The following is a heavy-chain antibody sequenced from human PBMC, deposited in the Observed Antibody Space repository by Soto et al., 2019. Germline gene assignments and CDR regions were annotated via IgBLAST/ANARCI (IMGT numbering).Heavy chain of an antibody. V-gene: IGHV3-33*01. J-gene: IGHJ6*02. CDR1: RLTFSAHD. D-gene: IGHD3-16*01. Sequence: QVQLVESGGGVVQPGTSLRLSCAASRLTFSAHDMHWGRQAPGKGLEWVALIWSDGSRGFYADSVKGRCTIYRDNFKNSLYLQMNSLGAEDTAVYYCAGEPKGGAYDMDVWGQVTTVTVSS. CDR2: IWSDGSRG. CDR3: AGEPKGGAYDMDV.